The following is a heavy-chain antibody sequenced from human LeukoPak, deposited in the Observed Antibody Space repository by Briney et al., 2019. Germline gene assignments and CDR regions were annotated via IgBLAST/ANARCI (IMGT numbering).Heavy chain of an antibody. V-gene: IGHV3-7*05. Sequence: PGGSLRLSCAASGFTFSSYAMSWVRQAPGKGLEWVANIRQDGNNKYYVNSVKGRFSISRDNAKNSLYLQMNSLRAEDTAVYYCAREIWTEYDSWSGYIDFWGQGTLVTVSS. J-gene: IGHJ4*02. CDR2: IRQDGNNK. CDR1: GFTFSSYA. D-gene: IGHD3/OR15-3a*01. CDR3: AREIWTEYDSWSGYIDF.